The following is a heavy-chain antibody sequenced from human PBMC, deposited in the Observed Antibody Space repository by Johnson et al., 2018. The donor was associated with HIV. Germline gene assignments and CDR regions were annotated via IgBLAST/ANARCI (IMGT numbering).Heavy chain of an antibody. Sequence: VQLVESGGGVVQPGRSLRLSCAASGFTFSSYAMSWVRQAPGKVLEWVSGISWNSGIIDFADSVKGRFTISRDNAKNSLYLQMNSLRVEDTAVYYCARGDDDGIWGQGTMVTVSS. D-gene: IGHD5-12*01. CDR3: ARGDDDGI. V-gene: IGHV3-9*01. CDR2: ISWNSGII. J-gene: IGHJ3*02. CDR1: GFTFSSYA.